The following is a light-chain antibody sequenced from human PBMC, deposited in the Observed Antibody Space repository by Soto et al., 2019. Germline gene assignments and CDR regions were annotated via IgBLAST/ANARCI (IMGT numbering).Light chain of an antibody. CDR2: GAS. CDR1: RGVSANY. J-gene: IGKJ1*01. Sequence: ENLLTQSPGTLSLSPGEGAPLSCRASRGVSANYLAWYQQKPGQAPTLLIYGASIRAAGIPDRFSGSGSGTDFTLTISRLEPEDSAVYYCQQYGSSPTWTFGQGTKVDIK. CDR3: QQYGSSPTWT. V-gene: IGKV3-20*01.